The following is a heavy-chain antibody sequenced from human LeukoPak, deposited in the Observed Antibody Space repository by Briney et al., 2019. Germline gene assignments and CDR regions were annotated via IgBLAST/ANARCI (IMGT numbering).Heavy chain of an antibody. CDR3: TTDTLPTSDNWCDP. J-gene: IGHJ5*02. V-gene: IGHV3-15*01. Sequence: GGSLRLSCAASGFTFSNAWMSWVRQAPGKGLEWVGRIKSKTDGGTTDYAAHVKGRFTISRDDSKNTLYLQMNSLKTEDTAVYYCTTDTLPTSDNWCDPWGQGTLVTVSS. CDR2: IKSKTDGGTT. CDR1: GFTFSNAW. D-gene: IGHD5-12*01.